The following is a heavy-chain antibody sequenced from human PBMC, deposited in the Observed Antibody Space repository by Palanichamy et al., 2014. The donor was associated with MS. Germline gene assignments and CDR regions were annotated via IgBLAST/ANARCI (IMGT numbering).Heavy chain of an antibody. D-gene: IGHD5-18*01. CDR3: ASNEYSYGTWHFDL. CDR1: GFTLSSNY. V-gene: IGHV3-66*02. J-gene: IGHJ2*01. Sequence: EVQLVESGGGLVQPGGSLRLSCAASGFTLSSNYVIWVRQGPGKGLEWVSVIYSGGDTSYADSVKGRLTISRDRSKNTVSLQMNSLRTEDTAVYYCASNEYSYGTWHFDLWGRGTLVSVSS. CDR2: IYSGGDT.